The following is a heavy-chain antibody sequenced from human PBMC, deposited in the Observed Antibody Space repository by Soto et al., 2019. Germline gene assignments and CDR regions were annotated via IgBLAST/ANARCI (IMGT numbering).Heavy chain of an antibody. CDR3: ARLGDYGSGSY. V-gene: IGHV3-48*04. J-gene: IGHJ4*02. D-gene: IGHD3-10*01. Sequence: EMHLVESGGDLVQPGGSLRLSCAASGFSFSSFSMNWVRQAPGKGLEWVSYISGGGTTTYYADSVKGRFTISRDDAKNSLHLQMNSLQAEDTAVYYCARLGDYGSGSYWGQGTLVTVSS. CDR1: GFSFSSFS. CDR2: ISGGGTTT.